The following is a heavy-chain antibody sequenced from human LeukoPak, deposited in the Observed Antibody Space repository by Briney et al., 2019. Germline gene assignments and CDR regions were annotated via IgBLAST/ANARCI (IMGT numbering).Heavy chain of an antibody. V-gene: IGHV3-48*01. CDR2: ISSPSTTI. D-gene: IGHD2-21*01. CDR3: ARDLGGALDN. Sequence: GGSLRLSCTGSGFTFSNYAMNWVRQSPGRGLEWVSYISSPSTTIYYAASVKGRFTISRDNAKNSLFLQMSSLRADDMAVYCCARDLGGALDNWGQGTLVTVSS. J-gene: IGHJ4*02. CDR1: GFTFSNYA.